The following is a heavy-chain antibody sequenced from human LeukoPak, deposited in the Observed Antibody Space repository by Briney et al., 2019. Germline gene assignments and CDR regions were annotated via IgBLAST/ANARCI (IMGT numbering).Heavy chain of an antibody. V-gene: IGHV4-59*04. J-gene: IGHJ3*02. D-gene: IGHD5-12*01. CDR3: ASGNTGYDRDSFDI. Sequence: PSETLSLTCTVSGGSISSHYWSWIRQPPGEGLEWVGYIYHSGSTYYNPSLQRRVTISLDRSKNQFSLKLSSMTAADTAVYYCASGNTGYDRDSFDIWGQGTMVTVSS. CDR2: IYHSGST. CDR1: GGSISSHY.